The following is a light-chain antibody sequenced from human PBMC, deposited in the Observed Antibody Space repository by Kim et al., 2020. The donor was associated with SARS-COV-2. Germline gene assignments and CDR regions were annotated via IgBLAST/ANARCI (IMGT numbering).Light chain of an antibody. CDR3: CSYAGSYTWV. J-gene: IGLJ3*02. Sequence: GQSVTISCTGTSSDVGGYNYVSWYQQHPGKAPKVMMYDVSKRPSGVPDRFSGSKSGNTASLTISGLQAEDEADYYCCSYAGSYTWVFGGGTQLTVL. CDR2: DVS. CDR1: SSDVGGYNY. V-gene: IGLV2-11*01.